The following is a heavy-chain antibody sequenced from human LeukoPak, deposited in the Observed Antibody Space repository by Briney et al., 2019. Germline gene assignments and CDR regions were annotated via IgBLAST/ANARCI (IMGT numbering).Heavy chain of an antibody. J-gene: IGHJ3*02. CDR1: GFTFSNYA. CDR3: ALYCSGGTCYSIGGAFDI. CDR2: ISHGGTDT. D-gene: IGHD2-15*01. V-gene: IGHV3-23*01. Sequence: GGSLRLSCAAPGFTFSNYAMSWVRQAPGKVLEWVSAISHGGTDTYYADSVKSRFTVAREIPRNTLYLQMNSLRAEDTAVYFWALYCSGGTCYSIGGAFDIWGQGKLVTVSS.